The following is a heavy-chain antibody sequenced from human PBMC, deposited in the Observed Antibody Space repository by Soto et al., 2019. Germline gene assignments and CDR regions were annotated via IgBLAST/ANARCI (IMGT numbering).Heavy chain of an antibody. CDR2: IYYSGST. Sequence: SETLSLTCTVCGGSVSSSSYYWGWIRQPPGKGLEWIGSIYYSGSTYYNPSLKSRVTISVDTSKNQFSLKLSSVTAADTAVYYCARHAKSGGRYFDYWGQGTLVTVSS. CDR3: ARHAKSGGRYFDY. D-gene: IGHD2-15*01. J-gene: IGHJ4*02. CDR1: GGSVSSSSYY. V-gene: IGHV4-39*01.